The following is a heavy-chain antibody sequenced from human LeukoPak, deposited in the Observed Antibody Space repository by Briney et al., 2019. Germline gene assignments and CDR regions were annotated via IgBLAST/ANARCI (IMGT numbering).Heavy chain of an antibody. V-gene: IGHV3-20*04. CDR1: GFTFDDYG. J-gene: IGHJ3*02. CDR2: INWNGGST. Sequence: PGGSLRLSCAASGFTFDDYGMSWVRQAPGKGLEWVSGINWNGGSTGYADSVKGRFTISRDNAKNSPYLQMNSLRAEDTALYYCARRDIVVVPAAIIGAFDIWGQGTMVTVSS. CDR3: ARRDIVVVPAAIIGAFDI. D-gene: IGHD2-2*02.